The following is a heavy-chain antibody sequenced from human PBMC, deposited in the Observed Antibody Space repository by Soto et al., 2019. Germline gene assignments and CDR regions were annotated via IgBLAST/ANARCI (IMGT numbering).Heavy chain of an antibody. V-gene: IGHV3-21*06. CDR3: ARESEDLTSNFDY. CDR2: ISSTTNYI. CDR1: GFTFTWYS. J-gene: IGHJ4*02. Sequence: GGSLRLSCATSGFTFTWYSMNWVRQAPGKGLEWVSSISSTTNYIYYGDSMKGRFTISRDNAKNSLYLEMNSLRADDTAVYYCARESEDLTSNFDYWGQGTLATVSS.